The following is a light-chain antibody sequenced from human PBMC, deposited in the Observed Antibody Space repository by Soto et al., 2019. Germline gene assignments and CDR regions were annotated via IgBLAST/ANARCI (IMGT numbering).Light chain of an antibody. J-gene: IGLJ2*01. CDR1: SSDVGRYNL. CDR3: CSYAGSSAFE. Sequence: QSVLTQPVSVSGSPGQSITISCTGTSSDVGRYNLVSWYQQHAGKAPKLMIYEVTKRPSGVSNRFSGSKSGNTASLTISGLRAEDEADYYCCSYAGSSAFEFGGGTKLTVL. V-gene: IGLV2-23*02. CDR2: EVT.